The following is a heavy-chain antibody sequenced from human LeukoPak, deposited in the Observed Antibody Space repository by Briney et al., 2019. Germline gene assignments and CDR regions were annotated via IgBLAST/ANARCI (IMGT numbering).Heavy chain of an antibody. V-gene: IGHV4-59*01. CDR1: GGSISSYY. J-gene: IGHJ4*02. Sequence: SETLSLTCTVSGGSISSYYWSWIRQPPGKGLEWIGYIYYSGSTNYNPSLKSRVTISVDTSKNQFSPKLSSVTAADTAVYYCARSNSGYYGDYWGQGTLVTVSS. CDR2: IYYSGST. D-gene: IGHD3-22*01. CDR3: ARSNSGYYGDY.